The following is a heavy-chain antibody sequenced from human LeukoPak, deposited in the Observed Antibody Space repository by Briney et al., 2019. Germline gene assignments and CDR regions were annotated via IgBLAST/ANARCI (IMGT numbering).Heavy chain of an antibody. D-gene: IGHD5-18*01. V-gene: IGHV3-74*01. CDR1: GFTFSSYW. J-gene: IGHJ4*02. CDR3: ARDSPGRLWLY. CDR2: INSDGSST. Sequence: PGGSLRLSCAASGFTFSSYWMHWVRQAPGKGLVWVSRINSDGSSTSYADSVKGRFTISRDNAKNTPYLQMNSLRAEDTAVYYCARDSPGRLWLYWGQGTLVTVSS.